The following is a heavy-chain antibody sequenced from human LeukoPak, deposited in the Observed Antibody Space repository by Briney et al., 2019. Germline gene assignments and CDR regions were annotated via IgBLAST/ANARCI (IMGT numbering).Heavy chain of an antibody. J-gene: IGHJ5*02. Sequence: SVKVSCKASGGTFSSYAISWVRQAPGQGLEWMGRIIPILGIANYAQKFQGRVTITADKSTSTAYMELSSLRSEDTAVYYCARSESGYCSSTSCYWFDPWGQGTLVTVSS. CDR1: GGTFSSYA. D-gene: IGHD2-2*01. V-gene: IGHV1-69*04. CDR3: ARSESGYCSSTSCYWFDP. CDR2: IIPILGIA.